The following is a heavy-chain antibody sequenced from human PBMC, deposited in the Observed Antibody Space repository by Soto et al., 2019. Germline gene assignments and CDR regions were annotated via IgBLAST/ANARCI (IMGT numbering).Heavy chain of an antibody. CDR1: GYTFTSYS. CDR3: ARAVYGGNSGSWYSDL. V-gene: IGHV1-18*01. Sequence: GPEVKKPGASVNVSCKASGYTFTSYSISWVRQAPGQGLEWMGWISAYNGNTNYAQKLKGRVTMTRDTYTKTVNMELRSLTSDDTAVYYCARAVYGGNSGSWYSDLWGRGTLVTVSS. D-gene: IGHD4-17*01. J-gene: IGHJ2*01. CDR2: ISAYNGNT.